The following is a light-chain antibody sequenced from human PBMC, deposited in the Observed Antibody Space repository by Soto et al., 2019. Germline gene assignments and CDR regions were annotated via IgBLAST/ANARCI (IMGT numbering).Light chain of an antibody. J-gene: IGKJ1*01. CDR1: QSVSSN. Sequence: EVMMTQSPATLSVSPGQRATLTCRASQSVSSNLAWYQQKPGQAPRLLIYGASTRATGIPARFSGSGSGTEFALTISSLQSEDFVIYYCQQYNDWPWTVGQGTKVDIK. CDR3: QQYNDWPWT. CDR2: GAS. V-gene: IGKV3-15*01.